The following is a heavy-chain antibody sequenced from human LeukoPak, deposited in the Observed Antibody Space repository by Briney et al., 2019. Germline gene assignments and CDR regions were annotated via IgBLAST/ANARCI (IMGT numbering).Heavy chain of an antibody. D-gene: IGHD6-19*01. J-gene: IGHJ4*02. CDR2: TYYRSKWYN. CDR1: GDSVSSNSAT. V-gene: IGHV6-1*01. CDR3: ARGSPRHLDY. Sequence: SQTLSLTCAISGDSVSSNSATWNWIWQSPSSGLEWLGRTYYRSKWYNEYAVSVKSRITINPDTSKNQFSLQLNSVTPDDTAVYFCARGSPRHLDYWGQGTLVTVSS.